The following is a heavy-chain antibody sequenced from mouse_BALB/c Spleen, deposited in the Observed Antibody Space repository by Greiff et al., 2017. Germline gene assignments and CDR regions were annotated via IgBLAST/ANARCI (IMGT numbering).Heavy chain of an antibody. D-gene: IGHD1-1*01. J-gene: IGHJ4*01. CDR2: ISSGGSYT. CDR3: ARLTTVVAPYAMDY. V-gene: IGHV5-6*01. Sequence: EVQRVESGGDLVKPGGSLKLSCAASGFTFSSYGMSWVRQTPDKRLEWVATISSGGSYTYYPDSVKGRFTISRDNAKNTLYLQMSSLKSEDTAMYYCARLTTVVAPYAMDYWGQGTSVTVSS. CDR1: GFTFSSYG.